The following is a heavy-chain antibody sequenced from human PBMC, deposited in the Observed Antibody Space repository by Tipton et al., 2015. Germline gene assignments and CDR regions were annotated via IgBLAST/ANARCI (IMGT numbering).Heavy chain of an antibody. D-gene: IGHD3-3*01. J-gene: IGHJ4*02. Sequence: TLSLTCTVSGGSIDSYYWSWIRQPPGKRLEWIGYIDFRGSTEYNPSVKSRVTISRDTSKNQFPLRLSSVTAADTAVYYCACQDYDLLSRDYPAIDYWGQGTLVIVSS. CDR3: ACQDYDLLSRDYPAIDY. V-gene: IGHV4-59*08. CDR1: GGSIDSYY. CDR2: IDFRGST.